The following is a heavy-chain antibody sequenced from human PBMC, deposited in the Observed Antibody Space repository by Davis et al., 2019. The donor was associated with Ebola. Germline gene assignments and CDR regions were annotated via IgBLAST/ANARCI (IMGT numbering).Heavy chain of an antibody. CDR2: INSDGSST. CDR3: ARDQSYSSARYYRSFDY. V-gene: IGHV3-74*01. CDR1: GFTFSSYW. J-gene: IGHJ4*02. D-gene: IGHD6-19*01. Sequence: PGGSLRLSCAASGFTFSSYWMHWVRQAPGKGLVWVSRINSDGSSTSYADSVKGRFTISRDNAKNTLYLQMNSLRAEDTAVHYCARDQSYSSARYYRSFDYWGQGTLVTVSS.